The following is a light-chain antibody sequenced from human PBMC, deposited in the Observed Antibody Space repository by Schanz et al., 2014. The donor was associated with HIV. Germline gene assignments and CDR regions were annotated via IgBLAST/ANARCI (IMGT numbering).Light chain of an antibody. CDR1: QSINSRY. CDR3: QQSGDSGGT. CDR2: GAS. J-gene: IGKJ4*01. V-gene: IGKV3-20*01. Sequence: EIVLTQSPDTLSLSPGDRATLSCRASQSINSRYLAWYQQKPGQAPRLLIYGASSRATGIPVRFSGSGSGTDFTLTISRLEPGDFAVYYCQQSGDSGGTFGGGTKVDMK.